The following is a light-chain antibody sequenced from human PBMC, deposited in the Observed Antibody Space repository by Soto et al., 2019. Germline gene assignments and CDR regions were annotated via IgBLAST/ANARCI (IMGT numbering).Light chain of an antibody. CDR2: GAS. V-gene: IGKV3-15*01. J-gene: IGKJ1*01. CDR3: QQYGSSPWT. Sequence: ETVMTQSPATLSVSPGEGATLSCRASQTINNNLAWYQQKPGQAPRLLIYGASRRATGVPARFSGSGSGTEFTLTISSLQSEDFAVYYCQQYGSSPWTFGQGTKVDIK. CDR1: QTINNN.